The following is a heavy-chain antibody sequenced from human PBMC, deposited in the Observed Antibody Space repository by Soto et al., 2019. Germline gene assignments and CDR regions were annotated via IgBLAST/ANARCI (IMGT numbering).Heavy chain of an antibody. V-gene: IGHV3-11*06. J-gene: IGHJ4*02. CDR2: ISGIGTDT. CDR3: AKNYSSWRTSNPGGFDY. CDR1: GFSFSDYY. D-gene: IGHD6-13*01. Sequence: GGSLRLSCAASGFSFSDYYMAWFRQPPGKWLEWISQISGIGTDTKYADSVKGRFPVSRDNAKSSLSLQMDSLRADDTAVYYCAKNYSSWRTSNPGGFDYWGPGTLVTVSS.